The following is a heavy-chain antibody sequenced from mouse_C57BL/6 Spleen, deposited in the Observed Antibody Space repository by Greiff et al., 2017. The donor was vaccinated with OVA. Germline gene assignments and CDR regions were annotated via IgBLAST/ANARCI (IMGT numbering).Heavy chain of an antibody. CDR2: IDPNSGGT. CDR1: GYTFTSYW. V-gene: IGHV1-72*01. J-gene: IGHJ3*01. Sequence: QVQLQQPGAELVKPGASVKLSCKASGYTFTSYWMHWVKQRPGRGLEWIGRIDPNSGGTKYNEKFKSKATLTVDKPSSTAYMQLSSLTSEASAVYYCAREAGDGYHRGFAYWGQGTLVTVSA. CDR3: AREAGDGYHRGFAY. D-gene: IGHD2-3*01.